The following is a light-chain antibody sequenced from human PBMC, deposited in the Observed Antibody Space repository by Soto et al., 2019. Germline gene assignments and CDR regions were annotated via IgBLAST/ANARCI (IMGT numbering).Light chain of an antibody. CDR2: GAS. Sequence: EIVMKNSPAGLCVSPGERATLSCRASQSVSSNLAWYQQKAGQAPRLLMYGASTRATGIPARFSGSGSGTEFTLTISSLQSEDLAVYYCQQYNNLPLTFGGGTKVDI. J-gene: IGKJ4*01. V-gene: IGKV3-15*01. CDR1: QSVSSN. CDR3: QQYNNLPLT.